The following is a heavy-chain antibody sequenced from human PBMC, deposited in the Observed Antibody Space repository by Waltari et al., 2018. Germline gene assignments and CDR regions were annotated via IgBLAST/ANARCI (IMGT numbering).Heavy chain of an antibody. CDR1: GGSISSYY. J-gene: IGHJ5*02. CDR3: ARDYYDSSGYGWFDP. CDR2: IYTSGGT. D-gene: IGHD3-22*01. V-gene: IGHV4-4*07. Sequence: QVQLQESGPGLVKPSETLSLTCTVSGGSISSYYWSWIRQPAGKGLEWIGRIYTSGGTNYNPSLKSRVARSVDTSKNQFSLKLSSVTAADTAVYYCARDYYDSSGYGWFDPWGQGTLVTVSS.